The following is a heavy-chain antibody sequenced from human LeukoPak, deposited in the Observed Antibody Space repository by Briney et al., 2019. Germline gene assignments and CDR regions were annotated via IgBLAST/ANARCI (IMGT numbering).Heavy chain of an antibody. Sequence: PGTSLRLSCAASGFTFSSYAMHWVRQAPGKGLEWVAVISYDGSNKYYADSVKGRFTISRDNSKNTLYLQMNSLRAEDTAVYYCARDSTRWWLQDGFDIWGQGTRVTVFS. CDR3: ARDSTRWWLQDGFDI. D-gene: IGHD2-21*01. J-gene: IGHJ3*02. CDR1: GFTFSSYA. V-gene: IGHV3-30*04. CDR2: ISYDGSNK.